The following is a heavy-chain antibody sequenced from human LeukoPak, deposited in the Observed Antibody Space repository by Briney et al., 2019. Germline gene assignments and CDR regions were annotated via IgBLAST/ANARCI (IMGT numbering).Heavy chain of an antibody. CDR2: IKTYESEK. CDR3: ARELNGEYDDASRKDLDS. D-gene: IGHD2/OR15-2a*01. CDR1: GFTFSNYW. Sequence: GGSLTLSCAASGFTFSNYWMNWVRQALGTGLERVGNIKTYESEKNSANPVKGRYTIFRDNPNNSLFLQMNSLRADHSAVFYCARELNGEYDDASRKDLDSWGQGALVSVSS. J-gene: IGHJ4*02. V-gene: IGHV3-7*01.